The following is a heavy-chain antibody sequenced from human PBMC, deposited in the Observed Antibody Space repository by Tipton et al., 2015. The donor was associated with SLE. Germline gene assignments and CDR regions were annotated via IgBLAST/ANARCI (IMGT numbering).Heavy chain of an antibody. CDR3: ARGEVGAAIVDAFDI. J-gene: IGHJ3*02. V-gene: IGHV3-21*03. Sequence: LSLTCTVSGASISTYYWSWVRQPPGKGLEWASTISSRSIYIYYADSVRGRFTISRDNAKNSLYLQMDSLRAEDTAVYYCARGEVGAAIVDAFDIWGQVTTVTFSS. D-gene: IGHD1-26*01. CDR2: ISSRSIYI. CDR1: GASISTYY.